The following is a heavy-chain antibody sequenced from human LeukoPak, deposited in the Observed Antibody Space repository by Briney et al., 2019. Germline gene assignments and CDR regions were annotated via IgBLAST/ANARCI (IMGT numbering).Heavy chain of an antibody. Sequence: GGPLRLSCAASGFRFSSFWMIWARQAPGKGLAWVANINQNGRVRHYVDSVKGRFTISRDNAKNSLYLQMTSLRADDTAVYYCATSHDAAGTSWGQGTLVTVSS. J-gene: IGHJ5*02. D-gene: IGHD6-25*01. CDR3: ATSHDAAGTS. CDR2: INQNGRVR. CDR1: GFRFSSFW. V-gene: IGHV3-7*01.